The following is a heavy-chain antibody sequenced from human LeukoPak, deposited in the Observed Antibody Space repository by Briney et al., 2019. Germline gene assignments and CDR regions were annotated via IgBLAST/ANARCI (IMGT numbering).Heavy chain of an antibody. CDR3: ARAYSGYYLSGWFDP. V-gene: IGHV4-30-4*01. D-gene: IGHD3-22*01. CDR1: GGSISSGDYS. CDR2: IYYSGST. J-gene: IGHJ5*02. Sequence: SQTLSLTCTVSGGSISSGDYSWSWIRQPPGKGLEWIGYIYYSGSTYYNPSLKSRVTISVDTSKNQFSLKLSSVTAADTAVYSCARAYSGYYLSGWFDPWGQGTLVTASS.